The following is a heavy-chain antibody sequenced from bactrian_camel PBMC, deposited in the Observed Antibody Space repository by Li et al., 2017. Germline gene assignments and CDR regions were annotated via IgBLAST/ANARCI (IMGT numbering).Heavy chain of an antibody. CDR1: RYLANTNC. J-gene: IGHJ4*01. D-gene: IGHD4*01. CDR2: MNRGGAIT. CDR3: AAGATCDDLTI. V-gene: IGHV3-3*01. Sequence: HVQLVESGGGSVQAGGSLRLSCVSSRYLANTNCMVWFRQAPGKEREAVVAMNRGGAITSYAGSVKGRFTLSEDSAKNTVYLQMNSLTPEDTAIYYCAAGATCDDLTIWGLGTQVTVS.